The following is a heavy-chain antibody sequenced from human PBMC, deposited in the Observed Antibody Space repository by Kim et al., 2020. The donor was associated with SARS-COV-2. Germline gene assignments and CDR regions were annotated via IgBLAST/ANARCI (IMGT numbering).Heavy chain of an antibody. V-gene: IGHV3-11*06. Sequence: KGRFTISRDNAKNSLYLQMNSLRAEDTAVYYCARDSPYYYDSSGYCAFDYWGQGTLVTVSS. CDR3: ARDSPYYYDSSGYCAFDY. J-gene: IGHJ4*02. D-gene: IGHD3-22*01.